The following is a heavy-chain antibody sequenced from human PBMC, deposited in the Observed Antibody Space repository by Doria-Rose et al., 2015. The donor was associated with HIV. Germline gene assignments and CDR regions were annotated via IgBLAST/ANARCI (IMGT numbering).Heavy chain of an antibody. CDR2: IFYTGST. CDR3: ARVRSGTYDY. V-gene: IGHV4-59*01. D-gene: IGHD1-26*01. Sequence: QVQLQESGPGLVKPSETLSLTCSVSGGSISHYYWSWIRQPPGKGLEYIGDIFYTGSTNYSPSLKSRVSISIDTSKNKFSLRLSSVTAADTAVYYCARVRSGTYDYWGQGTLVTVSS. J-gene: IGHJ4*02. CDR1: GGSISHYY.